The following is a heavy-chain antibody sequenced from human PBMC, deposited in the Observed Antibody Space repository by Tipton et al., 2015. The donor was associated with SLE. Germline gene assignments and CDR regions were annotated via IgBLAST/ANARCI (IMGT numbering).Heavy chain of an antibody. Sequence: TLSLTCTVSGGSISRGGHYWNWIRQHPGKGLEWIGYIYYSGSTDYNPSLQSRVIIPVDTSKNQFSLKLTSVTAADTAVYYCARGSNGWYPHEYFPHWGQGTLVTVSP. CDR2: IYYSGST. D-gene: IGHD6-19*01. V-gene: IGHV4-31*03. CDR3: ARGSNGWYPHEYFPH. J-gene: IGHJ1*01. CDR1: GGSISRGGHY.